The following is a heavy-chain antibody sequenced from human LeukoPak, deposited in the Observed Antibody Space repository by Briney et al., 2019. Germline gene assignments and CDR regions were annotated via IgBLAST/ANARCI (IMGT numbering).Heavy chain of an antibody. CDR2: ISSSGDTI. V-gene: IGHV3-11*01. CDR1: GFTLSHYY. J-gene: IGHJ4*02. Sequence: PCGSLRLSCAASGFTLSHYYMTWIRQAPGKGLEWLSCISSSGDTIYYADSVKGRFTVSRDNAENSLYLQMNSLRAEDTAMYYCARQGSEIDYWGQGTLVTVSS. CDR3: ARQGSEIDY.